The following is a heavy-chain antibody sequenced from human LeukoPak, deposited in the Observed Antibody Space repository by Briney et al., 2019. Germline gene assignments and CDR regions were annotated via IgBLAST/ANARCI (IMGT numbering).Heavy chain of an antibody. CDR2: ITASSTST. J-gene: IGHJ4*02. CDR1: GFTFDDYG. V-gene: IGHV3-21*01. CDR3: ARTYYDILTGYNPYFDY. D-gene: IGHD3-9*01. Sequence: QPGGSLRLSCAASGFTFDDYGMSWVRQPPGKGLEWVSSITASSTSTYYADSVKGRFTISRDNAKNSLYLQMNSLRAEDTAVYYCARTYYDILTGYNPYFDYWGQGTLVTVSS.